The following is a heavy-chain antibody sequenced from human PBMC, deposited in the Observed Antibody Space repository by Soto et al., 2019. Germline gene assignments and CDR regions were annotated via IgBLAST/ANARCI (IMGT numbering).Heavy chain of an antibody. CDR1: GGSVSSGSYY. D-gene: IGHD2-2*01. J-gene: IGHJ5*02. CDR2: IYYSGST. CDR3: ARALYQTGSWFDP. Sequence: SETLSLTCTVSGGSVSSGSYYWSWIRQPPGKGLERIGYIYYSGSTNYNPSLKSRVTISVDTSKNQFSLKLSSVTAADTAVYYCARALYQTGSWFDPWGQGTLVTVSS. V-gene: IGHV4-61*01.